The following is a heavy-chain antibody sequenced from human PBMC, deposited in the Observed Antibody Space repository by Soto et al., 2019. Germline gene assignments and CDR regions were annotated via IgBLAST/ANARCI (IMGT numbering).Heavy chain of an antibody. CDR2: IIPIFGTA. V-gene: IGHV1-69*06. J-gene: IGHJ6*02. D-gene: IGHD3-10*01. Sequence: SVKVSCKASGGTFSSYAISWVRQAPGQGFEWMGGIIPIFGTANYAQKFQGRVTITADKSTSTAYMELSSLRSEDTAVYYCARAPGFGELLAYYYYGMDVWGQGTTVTVSS. CDR3: ARAPGFGELLAYYYYGMDV. CDR1: GGTFSSYA.